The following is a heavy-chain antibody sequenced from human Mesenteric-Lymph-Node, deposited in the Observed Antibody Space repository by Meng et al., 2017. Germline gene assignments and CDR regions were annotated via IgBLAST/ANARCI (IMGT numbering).Heavy chain of an antibody. CDR2: IYYSGST. CDR3: ARENSDGYGYYYFDY. V-gene: IGHV4-39*07. Sequence: GSLRLSCTVSGGSISSSSYYWGWIRQPPGKGLEWIGSIYYSGSTYYNPSLKSRVTISVDTSKNQFSLKLSSVTAADTAVYYCARENSDGYGYYYFDYWGQGTLVTVSS. CDR1: GGSISSSSYY. J-gene: IGHJ4*02. D-gene: IGHD2-15*01.